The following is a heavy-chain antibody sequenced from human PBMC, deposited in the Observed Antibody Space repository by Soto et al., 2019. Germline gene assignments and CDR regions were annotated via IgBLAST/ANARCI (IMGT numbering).Heavy chain of an antibody. CDR3: ARDLDGSGSYYTNY. CDR2: ISPHKDNT. Sequence: ASVKVSCKTSGYTFSSIGISWVRQAPGQGLEGMGWISPHKDNTYYAQRLQGRVTMTTDTSTSTAYMELRSLRSDDTAVYFCARDLDGSGSYYTNYWGQGTLVTVSS. V-gene: IGHV1-18*01. D-gene: IGHD3-10*01. J-gene: IGHJ4*02. CDR1: GYTFSSIG.